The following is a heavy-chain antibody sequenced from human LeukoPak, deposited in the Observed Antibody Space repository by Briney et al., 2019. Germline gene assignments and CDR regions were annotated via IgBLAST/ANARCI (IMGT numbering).Heavy chain of an antibody. CDR3: ARETGYDILTGLLSP. Sequence: TSETLSLTCTVSGGSISSGDFYWSWIRQPPGKGLEWIGYIKGSGSTYYRPSLKSRVTFAVDTSKNQFSLRLNSVTAADTAVYYCARETGYDILTGLLSPWGQGTLVTVSS. V-gene: IGHV4-30-4*01. CDR1: GGSISSGDFY. D-gene: IGHD3-9*01. J-gene: IGHJ5*02. CDR2: IKGSGST.